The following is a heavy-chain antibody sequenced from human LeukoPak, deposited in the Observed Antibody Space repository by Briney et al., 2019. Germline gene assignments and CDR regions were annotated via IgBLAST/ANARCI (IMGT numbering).Heavy chain of an antibody. J-gene: IGHJ4*02. CDR3: ARNSDYYDYSPQSV. CDR2: IGHDGADK. V-gene: IGHV3-30*04. Sequence: QPGGSLRLSCAASGFTFSHYALHWVRQAPGKGLEWVALIGHDGADKYYADSVKGRFLISRDNSKNMLFLQMNSLIIEDTAVYYCARNSDYYDYSPQSVWGQGTLATVS. CDR1: GFTFSHYA. D-gene: IGHD3-22*01.